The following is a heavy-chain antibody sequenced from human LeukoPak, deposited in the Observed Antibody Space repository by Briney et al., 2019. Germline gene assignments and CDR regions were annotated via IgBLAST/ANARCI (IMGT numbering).Heavy chain of an antibody. D-gene: IGHD6-13*01. J-gene: IGHJ4*02. Sequence: GASVKVSCEASGYIFTAYYIHWVRQAPGQGLEWVGWMNSNSGGTNYAQKFQGRVTMTRDTSTNTAYMEVSCLRSEDTAVYYCARSSTLGNYFDYWGQGTLVTVSS. V-gene: IGHV1-2*02. CDR2: MNSNSGGT. CDR1: GYIFTAYY. CDR3: ARSSTLGNYFDY.